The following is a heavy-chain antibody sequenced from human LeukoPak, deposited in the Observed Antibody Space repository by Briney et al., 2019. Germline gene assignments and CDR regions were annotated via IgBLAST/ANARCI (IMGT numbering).Heavy chain of an antibody. CDR2: ISYDGSNK. V-gene: IGHV3-30*18. Sequence: GGYLSFSCAASRFTFSSYGMHWVRQAPGKGRKWLVVISYDGSNKYYADSVKGRFTISRDNSKNTLYLQMKRMRVEDTDVYFCAKDRRVRGVTMPNFDYWGQGTLVTVSS. CDR1: RFTFSSYG. J-gene: IGHJ4*02. CDR3: AKDRRVRGVTMPNFDY. D-gene: IGHD3-10*01.